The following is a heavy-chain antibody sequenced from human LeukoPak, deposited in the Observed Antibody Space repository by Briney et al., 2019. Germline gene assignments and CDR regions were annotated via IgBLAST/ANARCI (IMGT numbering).Heavy chain of an antibody. J-gene: IGHJ5*02. CDR2: IHHSGNT. D-gene: IGHD2-2*01. CDR3: ARINYCSTIKCPGWFDP. V-gene: IGHV4-38-2*02. CDR1: GYSISSGNY. Sequence: SETLSLTCTVSGYSISSGNYWGWIRQPPGKGLEWIGSIHHSGNTHYSPSLGSRITISVDTSNNRFSLNLRSVTAADTAVYYCARINYCSTIKCPGWFDPWGQGTLVTVSS.